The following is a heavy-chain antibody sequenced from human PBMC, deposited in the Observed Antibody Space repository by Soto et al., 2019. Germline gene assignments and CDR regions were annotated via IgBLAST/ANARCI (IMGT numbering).Heavy chain of an antibody. J-gene: IGHJ6*03. D-gene: IGHD2-8*01. V-gene: IGHV4-59*01. CDR2: IYYSGST. CDR3: ARLGYCTNGVCFGDYYYYYMDV. Sequence: SETLSLTCTVSGGSISSYYWSWIRQPPGKGLEWIGYIYYSGSTNYNPSLKSRVTISVDTSKNQFSLKLSSVTAADTAVYYCARLGYCTNGVCFGDYYYYYMDVWGKGTTVTVSS. CDR1: GGSISSYY.